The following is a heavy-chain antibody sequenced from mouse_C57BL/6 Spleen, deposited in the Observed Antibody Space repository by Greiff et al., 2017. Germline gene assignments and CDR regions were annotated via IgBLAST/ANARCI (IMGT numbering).Heavy chain of an antibody. CDR2: INPSNGGT. J-gene: IGHJ4*01. Sequence: QVQLQQSGTELVKPGASVKLSCTASGYTFTSYWMHWVQQRPGQGLEWIGNINPSNGGTNYNEKFKSKATLTVDKSSSTAYMQLSSLTSEDAADYYGARWRGAMDYWGQGTSVTVSS. CDR1: GYTFTSYW. CDR3: ARWRGAMDY. V-gene: IGHV1-53*01.